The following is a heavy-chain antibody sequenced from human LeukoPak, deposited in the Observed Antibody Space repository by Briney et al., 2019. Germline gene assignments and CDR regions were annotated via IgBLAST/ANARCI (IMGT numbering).Heavy chain of an antibody. CDR3: ARDGWFDP. J-gene: IGHJ5*02. Sequence: GRSLRLSCAASGFTFSNYGMHWVRQGPGKGLEWVAVIWYDGSNKFYADSVKGRFTISRDNSKNTLYLKMNRLRAEDTAVYYCARDGWFDPWGQGTLVTVSS. V-gene: IGHV3-33*01. CDR2: IWYDGSNK. CDR1: GFTFSNYG.